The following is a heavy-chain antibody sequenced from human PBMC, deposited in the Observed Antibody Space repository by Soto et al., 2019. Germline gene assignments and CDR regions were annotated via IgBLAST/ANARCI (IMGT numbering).Heavy chain of an antibody. Sequence: GGSLRLSCAASGFTFSSYSMNWVRQAPGKGLERVSSISSSSSDIYYADSVKGRFTISRDNSKNSLYLQMNSLRAEDTALYYCVRDRDCSGVSCQTVRFDPWGQGTLVTVSS. V-gene: IGHV3-21*04. D-gene: IGHD2-15*01. CDR2: ISSSSSDI. CDR1: GFTFSSYS. J-gene: IGHJ5*02. CDR3: VRDRDCSGVSCQTVRFDP.